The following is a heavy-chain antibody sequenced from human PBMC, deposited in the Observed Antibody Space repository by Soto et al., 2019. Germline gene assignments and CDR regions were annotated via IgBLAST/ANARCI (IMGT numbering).Heavy chain of an antibody. V-gene: IGHV1-8*01. J-gene: IGHJ5*02. CDR1: GYTFTSYD. CDR3: ARDRIAAAGTGYWFDT. D-gene: IGHD6-13*01. Sequence: ASVKVSCKASGYTFTSYDINWVRQATGQGLEWMGWMNPNSGNTGYAQKFQGRVTMTRNTSISTAYMELSSLRSEDTAVYYCARDRIAAAGTGYWFDTWGQGTLVTVSS. CDR2: MNPNSGNT.